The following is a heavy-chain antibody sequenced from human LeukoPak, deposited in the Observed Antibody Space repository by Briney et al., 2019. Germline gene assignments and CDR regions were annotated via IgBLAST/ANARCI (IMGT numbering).Heavy chain of an antibody. D-gene: IGHD3-22*01. CDR2: IRSKAYGGTT. V-gene: IGHV3-49*04. Sequence: GGSLRLSCTASGFTFGDYAMSWVRPAPGKGRAWVGFIRSKAYGGTTEYAASVKGRFTISRDVSKSIAYLQMNSLKTDDTAVYYCTRAATYYYDSSGYYPDYWGQGTLVTVSS. J-gene: IGHJ4*02. CDR1: GFTFGDYA. CDR3: TRAATYYYDSSGYYPDY.